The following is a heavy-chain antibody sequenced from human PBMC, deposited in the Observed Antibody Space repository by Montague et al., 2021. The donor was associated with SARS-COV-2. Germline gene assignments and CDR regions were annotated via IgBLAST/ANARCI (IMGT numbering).Heavy chain of an antibody. CDR2: NYHSGNT. V-gene: IGHV4-59*01. Sequence: SETLSLTCSVSGGSISGYYWSWIRQPPGKGLEWIGYNYHSGNTKYNPSFKSRVSISVDTSKNQFSLRLSSVTAADTAVYYCAREYRIELWQTSWYFGLWGRGTLVTVSS. CDR3: AREYRIELWQTSWYFGL. CDR1: GGSISGYY. J-gene: IGHJ2*01. D-gene: IGHD3-16*01.